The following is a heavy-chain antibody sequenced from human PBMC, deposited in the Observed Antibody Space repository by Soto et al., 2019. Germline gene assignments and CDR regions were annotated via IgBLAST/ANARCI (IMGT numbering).Heavy chain of an antibody. CDR2: ISGSGVST. V-gene: IGHV3-23*01. Sequence: GGSLRLSCAASGFTFSSYAMNWVRQAPGKGLEWVSTISGSGVSTYYADSVKGRFTISRDNSKNSLYLQMNSLRDEDSAVYYCVTDLNWQGHWGQGTLVTVSS. CDR1: GFTFSSYA. CDR3: VTDLNWQGH. J-gene: IGHJ4*02.